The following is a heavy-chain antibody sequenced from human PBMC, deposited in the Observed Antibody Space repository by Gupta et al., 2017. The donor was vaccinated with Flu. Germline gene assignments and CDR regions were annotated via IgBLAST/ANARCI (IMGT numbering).Heavy chain of an antibody. Sequence: VRQPPGKGLEWIGEIYHSGSTNYNPSLKSRVTISVDKSKNQFSLKLSSVTAADTAVYYCARESQAPLAAFDIWGQGTMVTVSS. CDR2: IYHSGST. CDR3: ARESQAPLAAFDI. J-gene: IGHJ3*02. V-gene: IGHV4-4*02.